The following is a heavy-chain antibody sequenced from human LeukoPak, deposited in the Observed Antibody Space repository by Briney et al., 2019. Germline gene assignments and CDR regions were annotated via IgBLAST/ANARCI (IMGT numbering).Heavy chain of an antibody. D-gene: IGHD6-13*01. V-gene: IGHV3-66*02. Sequence: PGGSLRLSCAASGFTFSSKYMSWVRQAPGKGLEWFSVLYSGGSTYYADSVKGRFTISRDNSKNTLYLQMNSLRAEDTAVYYCAKPREGSSSWYAAGWGQGTLVTVSS. CDR3: AKPREGSSSWYAAG. CDR2: LYSGGST. CDR1: GFTFSSKY. J-gene: IGHJ4*02.